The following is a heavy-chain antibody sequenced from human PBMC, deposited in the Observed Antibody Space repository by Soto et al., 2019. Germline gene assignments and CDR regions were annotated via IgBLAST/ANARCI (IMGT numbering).Heavy chain of an antibody. CDR2: IIPIFGTA. CDR1: GGTFSSYA. J-gene: IGHJ4*02. D-gene: IGHD3-10*01. V-gene: IGHV1-69*12. CDR3: AAPYGSGSYYNGFDY. Sequence: QVQLVQSGAEVKKPGSSVKVSCKASGGTFSSYAISWVRQAPGQGLEWMGGIIPIFGTANYAQKFQGRVTVTADESTGTAYMERSSLRSEDTAVYYCAAPYGSGSYYNGFDYWGQGTLVTVSS.